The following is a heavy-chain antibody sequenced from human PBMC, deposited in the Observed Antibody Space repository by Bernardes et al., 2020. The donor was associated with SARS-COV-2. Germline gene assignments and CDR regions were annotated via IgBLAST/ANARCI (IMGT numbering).Heavy chain of an antibody. CDR2: IKQDGSEK. V-gene: IGHV3-7*01. Sequence: GGSLRLSCAASGFTFSSYWMSWVRQAPGKGLEWVANIKQDGSEKYYVDSVKGRFTISRDNAKNSLYLQMNSLRAEDTAVYYCARGRKPQFTIFGVVIEVNSYYYYGMDVWGQGTTVTVSS. J-gene: IGHJ6*02. D-gene: IGHD3-3*01. CDR3: ARGRKPQFTIFGVVIEVNSYYYYGMDV. CDR1: GFTFSSYW.